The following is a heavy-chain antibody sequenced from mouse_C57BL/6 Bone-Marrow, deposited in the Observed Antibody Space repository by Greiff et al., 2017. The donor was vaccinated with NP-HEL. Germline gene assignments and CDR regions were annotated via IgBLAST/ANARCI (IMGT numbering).Heavy chain of an antibody. D-gene: IGHD1-1*01. CDR2: IWWDDDK. J-gene: IGHJ1*03. CDR1: GFSLSTFGMG. V-gene: IGHV8-8*01. Sequence: QVTLKVSGPGILQPSQTLSLTCSFSGFSLSTFGMGVGWIRQPSGKGLEWLAHIWWDDDKYYNPALKSRLTISKDTSKNQVFLKIANVDTAETATYYCARVITTVPYWYFDVWGTGTTVTVSS. CDR3: ARVITTVPYWYFDV.